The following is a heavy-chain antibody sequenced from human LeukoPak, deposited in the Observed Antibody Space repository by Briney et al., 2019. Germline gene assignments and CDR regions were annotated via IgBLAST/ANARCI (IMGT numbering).Heavy chain of an antibody. J-gene: IGHJ4*02. CDR1: GGSFSGYY. V-gene: IGHV4-34*01. Sequence: SETLSLTCAVYGGSFSGYYWSWIRQPPGKGLEWIGEINHSGSTNYNPSLKSRVTISVDTSKNQFSLKLNSVTAADTAVYYCARLYYRFAYYFDYWGQGTLVTVSS. D-gene: IGHD1-26*01. CDR3: ARLYYRFAYYFDY. CDR2: INHSGST.